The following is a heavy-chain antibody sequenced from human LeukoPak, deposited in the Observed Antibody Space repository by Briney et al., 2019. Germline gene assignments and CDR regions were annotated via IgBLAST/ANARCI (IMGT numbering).Heavy chain of an antibody. CDR2: IYYSGST. V-gene: IGHV4-59*08. CDR1: GGPIRSYY. CDR3: ARHTLDHWYFDL. J-gene: IGHJ2*01. Sequence: SETLSLTCSVSGGPIRSYYWSWIRQPPGKGLEWIGYIYYSGSTNYNPSLESRVTLSVDTSKNQFSPKLSSVTAADTAMYYCARHTLDHWYFDLWGRGTLVTVSS.